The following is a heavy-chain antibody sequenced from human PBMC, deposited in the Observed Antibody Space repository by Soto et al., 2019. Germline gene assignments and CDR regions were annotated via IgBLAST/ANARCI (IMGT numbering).Heavy chain of an antibody. CDR2: ISYRVDT. V-gene: IGHV4-30-4*01. CDR1: GDSFSSDDYY. Sequence: SETLSLTCTVSGDSFSSDDYYWSWIRQPPGKGLEWIGYISYRVDTYYSPSLKSRVTMPIDTSKNQFSLNVSSVTAADTAVYYCASVAWVAYCDGDCYPCEFWGQGTRVT. J-gene: IGHJ4*02. CDR3: ASVAWVAYCDGDCYPCEF. D-gene: IGHD2-21*02.